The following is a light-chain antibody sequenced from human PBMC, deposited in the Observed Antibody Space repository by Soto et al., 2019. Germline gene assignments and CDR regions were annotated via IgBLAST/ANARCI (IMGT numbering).Light chain of an antibody. CDR2: DAS. CDR1: QSVGGN. V-gene: IGKV3-15*01. J-gene: IGKJ2*01. Sequence: EIVMTQSPATLSVSPGERATLSCRASQSVGGNFAWYHQRPGRAPRLLIYDASTRATDIPARFSGSGSGTEFTLTISSLQSEDFALYYCQQYNNWPLYTFGQGTKLEIK. CDR3: QQYNNWPLYT.